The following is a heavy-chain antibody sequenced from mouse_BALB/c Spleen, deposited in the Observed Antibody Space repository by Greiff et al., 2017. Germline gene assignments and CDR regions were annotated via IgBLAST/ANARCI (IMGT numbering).Heavy chain of an antibody. D-gene: IGHD1-2*01. Sequence: EVMLVESGGGLVKPGGSLKLSCAASGFTFSSYAMSWVRQTPEKRLEWVASISSGGSTYYPDSVKGRFTISRDNARNILYLQMSSLRSEDTAMYYCARTYGYYFDYWGQGTTLTVSS. V-gene: IGHV5-6-5*01. CDR1: GFTFSSYA. J-gene: IGHJ2*01. CDR2: ISSGGST. CDR3: ARTYGYYFDY.